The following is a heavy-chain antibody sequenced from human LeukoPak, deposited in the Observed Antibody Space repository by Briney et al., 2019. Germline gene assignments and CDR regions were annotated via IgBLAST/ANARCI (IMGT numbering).Heavy chain of an antibody. D-gene: IGHD3-16*01. CDR2: ISYDVSNK. Sequence: GGSLRLSCAASGLTFSIYGMHWVRQAPGKGLEWVAVISYDVSNKYYADSVKGRFTISRDNSKNTLYLQMNSLRAEDTAVYYCARGHTTFQEMATIWGIGYWGQGTLVTVSS. J-gene: IGHJ4*02. CDR3: ARGHTTFQEMATIWGIGY. V-gene: IGHV3-30*19. CDR1: GLTFSIYG.